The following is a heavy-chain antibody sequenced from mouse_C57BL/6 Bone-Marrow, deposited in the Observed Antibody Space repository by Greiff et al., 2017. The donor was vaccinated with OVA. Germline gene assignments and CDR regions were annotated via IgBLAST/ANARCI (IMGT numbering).Heavy chain of an antibody. J-gene: IGHJ1*03. D-gene: IGHD2-3*01. V-gene: IGHV1-64*01. CDR1: GYTFTSYW. Sequence: VQLQQPGAELVKPGASVKLSCKASGYTFTSYWMHWVKQRPGQGLEWIGMIHPNSGSTNYNEKFKSKATLTVDKSSSTAYTQLSSLTSEDSAVYYCARGIYDGYYGYWYFDVWGTGTTVTVSS. CDR3: ARGIYDGYYGYWYFDV. CDR2: IHPNSGST.